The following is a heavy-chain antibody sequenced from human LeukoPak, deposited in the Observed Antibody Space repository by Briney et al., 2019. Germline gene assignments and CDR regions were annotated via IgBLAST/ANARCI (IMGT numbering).Heavy chain of an antibody. Sequence: GGSLRLSCAASGFSFSTSPMSWVRQPPGKGLEWVSAMNNGPGATFYRDSVRGRFTISRDDSKSTLYLQMNSLRAEVTGTYYCAKTHYDLLDVWGQGTTVTVSS. CDR3: AKTHYDLLDV. CDR1: GFSFSTSP. J-gene: IGHJ6*02. CDR2: MNNGPGAT. V-gene: IGHV3-23*01. D-gene: IGHD5-12*01.